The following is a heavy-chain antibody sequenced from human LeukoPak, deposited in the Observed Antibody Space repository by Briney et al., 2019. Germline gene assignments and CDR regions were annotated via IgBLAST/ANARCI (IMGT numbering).Heavy chain of an antibody. Sequence: PSETPSLTCAVYGGSFSGYYWSWIRQPPGKGLEWIGEINHSGSTNYNPSLKSRVTISVDTSKNQFSLKLSSVTAADTAVYYCVSMIVPGYFDYWGQGTLVTVSS. CDR2: INHSGST. D-gene: IGHD3-22*01. V-gene: IGHV4-34*01. CDR3: VSMIVPGYFDY. J-gene: IGHJ4*02. CDR1: GGSFSGYY.